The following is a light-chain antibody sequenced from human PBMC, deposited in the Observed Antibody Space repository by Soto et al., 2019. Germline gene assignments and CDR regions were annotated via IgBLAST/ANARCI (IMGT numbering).Light chain of an antibody. CDR3: QQYRVGSPVT. CDR1: QSVTSNA. CDR2: GAS. Sequence: IVLTQSPGILSLSPGERATLSCRASQSVTSNALAWYQQKTAQAPRLLVYGASNRATGLPDRFSGSGSGTDFSLTISRLEPEDFAFYFCQQYRVGSPVTFGGGPTLEI. V-gene: IGKV3-20*01. J-gene: IGKJ4*01.